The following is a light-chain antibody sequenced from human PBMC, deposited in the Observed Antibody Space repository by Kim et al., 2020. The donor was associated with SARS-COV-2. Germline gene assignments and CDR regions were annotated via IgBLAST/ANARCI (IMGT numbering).Light chain of an antibody. Sequence: SVTPKEKVNITCRAKQSIGSSLHWYQQKPNQSPKLLIKYASQSISGVPSRFSGSGSGTDFTLTINSLEVEDAASYYCHQSSLLPYTFGQGTKLEI. CDR2: YAS. CDR3: HQSSLLPYT. V-gene: IGKV6-21*02. CDR1: QSIGSS. J-gene: IGKJ2*01.